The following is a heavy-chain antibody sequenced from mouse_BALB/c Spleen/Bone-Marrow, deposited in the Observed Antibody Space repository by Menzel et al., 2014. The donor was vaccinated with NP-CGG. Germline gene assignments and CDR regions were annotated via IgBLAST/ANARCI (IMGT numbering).Heavy chain of an antibody. Sequence: EVKVVESGGGLVQPGGSMKLSCVASGFTLSNYWMNWVRQSPEKGLEWVAEIRLKSNNYATHYAESVKGRFTISRDDSKSSVYLQMDNLRAEDTGIYYCTRYYYGSSRGFAYWGQGTLVTVPA. CDR2: IRLKSNNYAT. CDR1: GFTLSNYW. CDR3: TRYYYGSSRGFAY. J-gene: IGHJ3*01. D-gene: IGHD1-1*01. V-gene: IGHV6-6*02.